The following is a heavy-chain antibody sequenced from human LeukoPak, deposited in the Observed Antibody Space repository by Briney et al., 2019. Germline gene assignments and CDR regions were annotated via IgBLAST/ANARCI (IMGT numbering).Heavy chain of an antibody. V-gene: IGHV1-8*01. CDR1: GYTFTSYD. D-gene: IGHD2-2*02. CDR3: ARAGYCSSTSCYTPPSYYGMDV. CDR2: MNPNSGNT. Sequence: ASVKVSCKASGYTFTSYDINWVRQATGQGLEWMGWMNPNSGNTGYAQKFQGRVTMTRNTSISTAYMELSRLRSDNTAVYYCARAGYCSSTSCYTPPSYYGMDVWGQGTTVTVSS. J-gene: IGHJ6*02.